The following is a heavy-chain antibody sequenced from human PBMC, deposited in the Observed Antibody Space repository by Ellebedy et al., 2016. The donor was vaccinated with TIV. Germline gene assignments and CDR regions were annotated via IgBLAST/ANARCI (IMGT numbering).Heavy chain of an antibody. J-gene: IGHJ4*02. V-gene: IGHV3-23*01. CDR2: ISGSDGST. D-gene: IGHD6-19*01. CDR1: GFTFSNYA. Sequence: PGGSLRLSCAASGFTFSNYAMNWVRQAPGKGLEWVPVISGSDGSTYYADSVKGRFTISRDNSKDTLYLQMNSLRAEDTAVYYCARRSSGWYFDYWGQGTLVTVSS. CDR3: ARRSSGWYFDY.